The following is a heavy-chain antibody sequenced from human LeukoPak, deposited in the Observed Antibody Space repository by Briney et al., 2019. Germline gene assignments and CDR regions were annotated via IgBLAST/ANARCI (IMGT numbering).Heavy chain of an antibody. Sequence: PSETLSLTCTVSGYSISSGYYWGWIRQPPGKGLEWIGYIYYSGSTYYNPSLKSRVTISVDTSKNQFSLKLSSVTAADTAVYYCARLSGDYVDYWGQGTLVTVSS. J-gene: IGHJ4*02. CDR1: GYSISSGYY. CDR3: ARLSGDYVDY. V-gene: IGHV4-38-2*02. CDR2: IYYSGST. D-gene: IGHD3-3*02.